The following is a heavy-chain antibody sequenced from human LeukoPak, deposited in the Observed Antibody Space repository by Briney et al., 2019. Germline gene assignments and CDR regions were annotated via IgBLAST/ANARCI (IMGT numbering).Heavy chain of an antibody. D-gene: IGHD2-15*01. CDR1: GFTFSTYV. Sequence: GGSLRLSCAASGFTFSTYVIHWVRQAPGEGLEWVAVISYDGSNKYYADSVKGRFTISRDNSRNTMYLQMNSLRAEDTALYYCAKGNSPYCSGGSCWGLDYWGQGTLVTVSS. CDR3: AKGNSPYCSGGSCWGLDY. J-gene: IGHJ4*02. CDR2: ISYDGSNK. V-gene: IGHV3-30*18.